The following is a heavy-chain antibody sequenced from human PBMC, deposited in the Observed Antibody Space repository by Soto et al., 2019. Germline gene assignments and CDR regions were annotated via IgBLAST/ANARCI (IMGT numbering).Heavy chain of an antibody. J-gene: IGHJ4*02. CDR1: GGSISSDNW. CDR2: IYHTGGT. Sequence: QVQLQESGLGLVKPSGTVSLTCAVSGGSISSDNWWNWIRQPPGKGLEWIGQIYHTGGTTYNPSLNGRVTISLDKSRNQFSLKLSTVTAADTAVYYCAGSDWAFDYWGQGTLVTVSS. D-gene: IGHD3-9*01. V-gene: IGHV4-4*02. CDR3: AGSDWAFDY.